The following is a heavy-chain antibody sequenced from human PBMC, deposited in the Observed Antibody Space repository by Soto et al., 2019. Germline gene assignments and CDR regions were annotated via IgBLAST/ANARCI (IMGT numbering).Heavy chain of an antibody. Sequence: SETLSLTCTVSGGSISSSSYYWGWIRQPPGKGLEWIGSIYYSGSTYYNPSLKSRVTISVDTSKNQFSLKLSSVTAADTAVYYCARVISRAGYSSGWCEHWGQGTLVTVSS. CDR1: GGSISSSSYY. CDR3: ARVISRAGYSSGWCEH. CDR2: IYYSGST. D-gene: IGHD6-19*01. J-gene: IGHJ4*02. V-gene: IGHV4-39*01.